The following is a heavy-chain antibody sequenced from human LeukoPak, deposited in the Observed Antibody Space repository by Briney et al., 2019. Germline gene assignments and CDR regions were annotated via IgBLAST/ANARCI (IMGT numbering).Heavy chain of an antibody. CDR2: INPNSGGT. Sequence: ASVKVSCKASGYTFTGYYMHWVRQAPGQGLEWMGWINPNSGGTNYAQKFQGRVTMTRDTSISTAYMELSRLRSDDTAAYYCARVGYYYDSSGYPTYYFDYWGQGTLVTVSS. CDR1: GYTFTGYY. CDR3: ARVGYYYDSSGYPTYYFDY. V-gene: IGHV1-2*02. J-gene: IGHJ4*02. D-gene: IGHD3-22*01.